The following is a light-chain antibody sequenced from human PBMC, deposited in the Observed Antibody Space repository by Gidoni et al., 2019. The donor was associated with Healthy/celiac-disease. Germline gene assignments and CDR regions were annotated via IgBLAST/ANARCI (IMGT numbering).Light chain of an antibody. CDR2: AAS. CDR3: QQSYSTPRT. V-gene: IGKV1-39*01. J-gene: IGKJ4*01. Sequence: DIQMTQSPSSLSAPVGDRVTITGRASQSMSSYLNWYQQKPGKAPNLLIYAASSLQSGVPSRFSSSGSGTDFTLTISRLQPEDFATYYCQQSYSTPRTFGEGTKVEIK. CDR1: QSMSSY.